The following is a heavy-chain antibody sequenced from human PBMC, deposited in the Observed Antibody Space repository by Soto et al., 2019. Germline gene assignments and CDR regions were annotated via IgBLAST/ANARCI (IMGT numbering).Heavy chain of an antibody. CDR2: IYYSGST. CDR3: ARERREVGATGHHWFDP. Sequence: SETLSLTCTVSGGSVSSGSYYWSWIRQPPGKGLEWIGYIYYSGSTNYNPSLKSRVTISVDTSKNQFSLKLSSVTAADTAVYYCARERREVGATGHHWFDPWGQGTLVTVSS. D-gene: IGHD1-26*01. CDR1: GGSVSSGSYY. V-gene: IGHV4-61*01. J-gene: IGHJ5*02.